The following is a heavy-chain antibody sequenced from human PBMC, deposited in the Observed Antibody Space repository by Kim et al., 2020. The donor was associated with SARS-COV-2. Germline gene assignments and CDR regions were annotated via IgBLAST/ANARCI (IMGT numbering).Heavy chain of an antibody. CDR2: IFQSGTT. D-gene: IGHD6-6*01. CDR3: ARTQGGGEQLGAYYYMDV. V-gene: IGHV4-59*08. CDR1: GDSISSHL. Sequence: SETLSLTCTVSGDSISSHLWSWSWIRQPAGKGLEWIGYIFQSGTTNYSPSLKSRVTISVDTAKNQFSLKLNSMTAADTAVYYCARTQGGGEQLGAYYYMDVWGKGTTVTVSS. J-gene: IGHJ6*03.